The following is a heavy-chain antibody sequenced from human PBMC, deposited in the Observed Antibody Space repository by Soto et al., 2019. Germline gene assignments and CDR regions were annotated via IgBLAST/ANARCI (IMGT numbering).Heavy chain of an antibody. CDR3: ARDSGHSTGYYELDY. Sequence: HVHLVESGGGEVQPGKSLRLSCSASGFSFSNYGMHWVRQAPGKGLEGVAVLWYNGDIEYYADSVRGRFTISRDNSRNTLSLQMNSLRAEDTAVYFCARDSGHSTGYYELDYWGQGTRVTVSS. CDR1: GFSFSNYG. J-gene: IGHJ4*02. D-gene: IGHD3-9*01. V-gene: IGHV3-33*01. CDR2: LWYNGDIE.